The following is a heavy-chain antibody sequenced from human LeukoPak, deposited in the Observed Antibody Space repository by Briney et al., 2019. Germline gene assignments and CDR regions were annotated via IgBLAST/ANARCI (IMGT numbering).Heavy chain of an antibody. CDR2: TYYRSKWYN. V-gene: IGHV6-1*01. J-gene: IGHJ6*03. D-gene: IGHD6-13*01. Sequence: SQTLSLTCAISGDSVSSNSAAWNWIRQSPSRGLEWLGRTYYRSKWYNDYAVSVKSRIAINPDTSKNQFSLQLNSVTPEDTAVYYCARGYSSSWYSHYYYMDVWGKGTTVTVSS. CDR1: GDSVSSNSAA. CDR3: ARGYSSSWYSHYYYMDV.